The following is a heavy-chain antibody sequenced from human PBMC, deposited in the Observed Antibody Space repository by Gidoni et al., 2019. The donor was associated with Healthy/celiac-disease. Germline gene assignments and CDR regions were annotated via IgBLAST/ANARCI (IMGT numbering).Heavy chain of an antibody. Sequence: QVQLVQSGAEVKKPGASVKVSCKASGYTFTSYGFSWVRQAPGQGREWMGWISAYNGNTNYAQKLQGRVTMTTDTSTSTAYMELRSLRSDDTAVYYCARDPFETSADDYKYPNWYFDLWGRGTLVTVSS. D-gene: IGHD4-4*01. J-gene: IGHJ2*01. CDR2: ISAYNGNT. V-gene: IGHV1-18*04. CDR1: GYTFTSYG. CDR3: ARDPFETSADDYKYPNWYFDL.